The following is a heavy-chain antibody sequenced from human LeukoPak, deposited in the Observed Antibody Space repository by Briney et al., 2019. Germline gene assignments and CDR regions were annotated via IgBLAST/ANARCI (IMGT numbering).Heavy chain of an antibody. J-gene: IGHJ4*02. CDR3: ARSRRAHFDY. CDR2: IYYSGST. CDR1: GGSISSGGYY. Sequence: SQTLSLTCTDSGGSISSGGYYWSWIRQHPGKGLEWIGYIYYSGSTYYNPSLKSRVTISVDTSKNQFSLKLSSVTAADTAVYYCARSRRAHFDYWGQGTLVTVSS. V-gene: IGHV4-31*03.